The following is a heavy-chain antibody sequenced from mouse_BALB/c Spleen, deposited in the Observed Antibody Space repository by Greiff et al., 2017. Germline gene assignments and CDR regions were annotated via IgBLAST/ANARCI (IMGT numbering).Heavy chain of an antibody. D-gene: IGHD3-3*01. CDR2: IDPENGNT. Sequence: VQLQQSGAELVRPGALVKLSCKASGFNIKDYYMHWVKQRPEQGLEWIGWIDPENGNTIYDPKFQGKASITADTSSNKAYLQLSSLTSEDTAVYYCARGGTFAYWGQGTLVTVSA. J-gene: IGHJ3*01. V-gene: IGHV14-1*02. CDR1: GFNIKDYY. CDR3: ARGGTFAY.